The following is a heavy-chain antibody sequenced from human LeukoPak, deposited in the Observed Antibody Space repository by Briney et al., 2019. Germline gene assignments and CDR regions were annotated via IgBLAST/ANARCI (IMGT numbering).Heavy chain of an antibody. CDR3: AKVLGFGGDAYGMDV. CDR1: GGSTFRRYD. Sequence: GGSLRLSCAASGGSTFRRYDLTWVRQAPGKGLEWVSLMSSGGTTYYADSVRGRFTISRDISKNTLYLQVNSLRTDDTAVYYCAKVLGFGGDAYGMDVWGQGTTVTVSS. V-gene: IGHV3-23*01. D-gene: IGHD3-10*01. J-gene: IGHJ6*02. CDR2: MSSGGTT.